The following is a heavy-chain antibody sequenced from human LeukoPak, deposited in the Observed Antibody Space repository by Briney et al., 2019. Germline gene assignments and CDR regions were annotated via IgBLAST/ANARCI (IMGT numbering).Heavy chain of an antibody. V-gene: IGHV4-34*01. CDR1: GGSFSGYY. CDR3: ARHRGDSMGVDF. J-gene: IGHJ4*02. CDR2: VYYSGSN. Sequence: PSETLSLTCAVYGGSFSGYYWSWIRQPPGKGLEWIGSVYYSGSNYYNPSLKSRVAISLDMSKNQFSLKLNSVTAADTAVYYCARHRGDSMGVDFWGQGTPVTVSS. D-gene: IGHD1-26*01.